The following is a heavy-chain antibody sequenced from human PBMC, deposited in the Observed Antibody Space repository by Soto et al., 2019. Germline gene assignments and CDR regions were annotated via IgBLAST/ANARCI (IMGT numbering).Heavy chain of an antibody. CDR2: ISYSGNT. Sequence: PSETLSLTCTVSGGSISNFYWSWIRQPPGKGLEWIGYISYSGNTNYNPSLKSRVSISVDTSKNQLSLNLTSVTAAVTAVYYCARAPMVLSRSYFDSWGQGTPVTVSS. D-gene: IGHD2-8*01. J-gene: IGHJ4*02. V-gene: IGHV4-59*01. CDR1: GGSISNFY. CDR3: ARAPMVLSRSYFDS.